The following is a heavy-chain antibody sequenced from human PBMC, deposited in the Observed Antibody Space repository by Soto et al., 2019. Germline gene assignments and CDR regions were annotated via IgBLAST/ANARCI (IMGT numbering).Heavy chain of an antibody. D-gene: IGHD3-10*01. CDR1: GGSISSYY. Sequence: SETLSLTCTVSGGSISSYYWSWIRQPPGKGLEWIGYIYYSGSTNYNPSLKSRDTISVDTSKNQFSLKLSSVTAADTAVYYCARDLYYGSGSYIGFDAFDIWGQGTMVTVSS. J-gene: IGHJ3*02. CDR2: IYYSGST. CDR3: ARDLYYGSGSYIGFDAFDI. V-gene: IGHV4-59*01.